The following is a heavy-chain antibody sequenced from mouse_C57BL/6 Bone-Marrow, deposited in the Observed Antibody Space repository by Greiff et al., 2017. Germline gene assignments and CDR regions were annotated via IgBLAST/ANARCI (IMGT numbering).Heavy chain of an antibody. V-gene: IGHV1-81*01. CDR2: IYPRSGNT. Sequence: QVQLQQSGAELARPGASVKLSCKASGYTFTSYGISWVKQRTGQGLEWIGEIYPRSGNTYYNEKFKGKATLTADKSSSTAYMELRSLTSEDSAVYFCAREGLWWDWYFDVWGTGTTVTVSS. CDR1: GYTFTSYG. CDR3: AREGLWWDWYFDV. D-gene: IGHD1-1*02. J-gene: IGHJ1*03.